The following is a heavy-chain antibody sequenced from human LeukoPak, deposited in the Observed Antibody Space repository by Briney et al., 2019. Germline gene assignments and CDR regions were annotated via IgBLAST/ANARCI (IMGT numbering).Heavy chain of an antibody. V-gene: IGHV4-34*12. Sequence: SETLSLTCAVYGGSFSGYYWSWIRQPPGKGLEWIGQIFHSGSTSYSPSLKSRVTISVDKSKNQFSLRLTSVTAADTAVYYCARSRIVLADSLDPWGQGTLVTVSS. CDR1: GGSFSGYY. CDR3: ARSRIVLADSLDP. J-gene: IGHJ5*02. D-gene: IGHD6-19*01. CDR2: IFHSGST.